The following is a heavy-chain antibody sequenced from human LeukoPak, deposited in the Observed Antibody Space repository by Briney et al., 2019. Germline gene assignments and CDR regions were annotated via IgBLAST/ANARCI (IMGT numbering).Heavy chain of an antibody. J-gene: IGHJ3*02. Sequence: GGSLRLSCAASGFTFSSSAMSWVRQAPGKGLEWVSAISNNGGYTYYADSVQGRFTISRDNSKSTLCLQMNSLRSEDTAVYYCARPRRYSGYAQDAFDIWGQGTMVTVSS. CDR3: ARPRRYSGYAQDAFDI. CDR2: ISNNGGYT. D-gene: IGHD5-12*01. V-gene: IGHV3-23*01. CDR1: GFTFSSSA.